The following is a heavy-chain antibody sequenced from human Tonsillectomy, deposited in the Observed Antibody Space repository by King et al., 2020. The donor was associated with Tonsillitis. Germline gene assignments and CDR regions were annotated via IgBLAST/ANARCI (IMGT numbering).Heavy chain of an antibody. CDR2: IYNSGTT. D-gene: IGHD3-22*01. J-gene: IGHJ4*02. V-gene: IGHV4-61*01. Sequence: QLQESGPGLVKPSETLSLTCTVSGGSVSSASYYWSWIRQPPGKGLEWIGYIYNSGTTNYNPSLKSRVTISVDTSKNQFSLKLSSVTAADTAVYYCARDNPHDISGSYGIFDYWGQGTLVTVSS. CDR3: ARDNPHDISGSYGIFDY. CDR1: GGSVSSASYY.